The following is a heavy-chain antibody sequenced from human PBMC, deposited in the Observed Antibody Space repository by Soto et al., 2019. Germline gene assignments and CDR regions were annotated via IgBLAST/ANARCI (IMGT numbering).Heavy chain of an antibody. CDR1: GYSFTSYW. D-gene: IGHD2-15*01. V-gene: IGHV5-51*01. CDR2: IYPGDSDT. Sequence: GGSLRLSCKGSGYSFTSYWIGWVRQMPGKGLEWMGIIYPGDSDTRYSPSFQGQVTISADKSISTAYLQWSSLKASDTAMYYCARHIVVDDAFDIWGQGTMVTVSS. J-gene: IGHJ3*02. CDR3: ARHIVVDDAFDI.